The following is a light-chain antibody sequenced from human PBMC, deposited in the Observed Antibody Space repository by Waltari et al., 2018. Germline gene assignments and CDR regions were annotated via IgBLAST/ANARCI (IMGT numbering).Light chain of an antibody. V-gene: IGKV3-11*01. Sequence: EIVLTQSPGTLSLSPGERATLSCRASQSVSNMLAWYQQKPGQAPRLLIYDTSNRATGIPARFSGSGSGTDFTLTISSLEPEDFAVYYCQQRSNWPPTFGQGTKVEF. CDR3: QQRSNWPPT. CDR2: DTS. CDR1: QSVSNM. J-gene: IGKJ1*01.